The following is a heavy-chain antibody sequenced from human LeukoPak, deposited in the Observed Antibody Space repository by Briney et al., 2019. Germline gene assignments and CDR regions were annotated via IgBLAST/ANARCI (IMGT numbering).Heavy chain of an antibody. CDR1: GFTFSSNG. CDR3: AKPKGYCSGGNCYWYFDY. Sequence: PGGFLRPSCAAAGFTFSSNGMSWVRQAPGKGLEWVSSIGVSGGSTYYADSVKGRFTISKDTSKSTLHLQMNSLIAEDTAVYYCAKPKGYCSGGNCYWYFDYWGQGTLVTVSS. CDR2: IGVSGGST. V-gene: IGHV3-23*01. D-gene: IGHD2-15*01. J-gene: IGHJ4*02.